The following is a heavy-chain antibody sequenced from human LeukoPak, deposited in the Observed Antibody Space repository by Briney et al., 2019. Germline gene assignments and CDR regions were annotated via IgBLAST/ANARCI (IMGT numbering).Heavy chain of an antibody. Sequence: SETLSLTCTVSGGSISSGGYYWSWIRQHPGKGLEWIGYIYYSGSTYYNPSLKSRVTISVDTSKYQFSLKLSSVTAADTAVYYCAREGVTMVRGVISPLGAFDTWGQGTMVTVSS. CDR3: AREGVTMVRGVISPLGAFDT. V-gene: IGHV4-31*03. CDR1: GGSISSGGYY. CDR2: IYYSGST. D-gene: IGHD3-10*01. J-gene: IGHJ3*02.